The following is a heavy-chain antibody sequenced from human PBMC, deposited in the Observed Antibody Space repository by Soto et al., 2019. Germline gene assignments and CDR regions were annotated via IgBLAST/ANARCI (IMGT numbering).Heavy chain of an antibody. J-gene: IGHJ6*02. CDR2: INPNSGGT. V-gene: IGHV1-2*02. Sequence: GASVKVSCNASGYTFTGYYMHWVRQAPGQGLEWMGWINPNSGGTNYAQKFQGRVTMTRDTSISTAYMELSRLRSDDTAVYYCARGEGGEAGYSSGWLPFYYGMDVWGQGTTVTVSS. CDR3: ARGEGGEAGYSSGWLPFYYGMDV. D-gene: IGHD6-19*01. CDR1: GYTFTGYY.